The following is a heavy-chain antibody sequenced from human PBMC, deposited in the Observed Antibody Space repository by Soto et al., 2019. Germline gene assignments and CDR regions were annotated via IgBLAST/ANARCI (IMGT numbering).Heavy chain of an antibody. Sequence: SETLSLTCTVSGGSISSGGYYWSWIRQHPGKGLEWIGYIYYSGSTYYNPSLKSRVTISLNTSKNQFSLNLNSVTAADTAIYYCARWTYCGGDCYWLDFWGQGTLVTVSS. CDR3: ARWTYCGGDCYWLDF. V-gene: IGHV4-31*03. CDR1: GGSISSGGYY. J-gene: IGHJ4*02. CDR2: IYYSGST. D-gene: IGHD2-21*02.